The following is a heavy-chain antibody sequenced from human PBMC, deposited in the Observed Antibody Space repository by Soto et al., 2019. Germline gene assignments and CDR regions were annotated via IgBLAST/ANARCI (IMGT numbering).Heavy chain of an antibody. V-gene: IGHV3-21*01. Sequence: GGSRRLSCAASGSTFSSYSMNWVRQAPGKGLEWVSSISSSSSYIYYADSVKGRFTISRDNAKNSLYLQMNSLRAEDTAVYYCARDHCSGGSSYSGYYYGMDVWGQGTTVTVSS. D-gene: IGHD2-15*01. CDR3: ARDHCSGGSSYSGYYYGMDV. J-gene: IGHJ6*02. CDR1: GSTFSSYS. CDR2: ISSSSSYI.